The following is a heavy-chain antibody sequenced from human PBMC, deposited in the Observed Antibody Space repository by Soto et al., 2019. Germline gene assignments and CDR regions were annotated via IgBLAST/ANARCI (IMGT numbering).Heavy chain of an antibody. CDR2: INHSGSA. Sequence: PSETLSLTCAVYGGSFSGYSWSWIRLPPEKELEWIGEINHSGSAKYNPSLKSRVTISVDTSKIQFSLKLSSVTAADTALYYFARGKAVTNTFFYYYAMDVGGQGTTVTVSS. CDR3: ARGKAVTNTFFYYYAMDV. CDR1: GGSFSGYS. J-gene: IGHJ6*02. V-gene: IGHV4-34*01. D-gene: IGHD4-4*01.